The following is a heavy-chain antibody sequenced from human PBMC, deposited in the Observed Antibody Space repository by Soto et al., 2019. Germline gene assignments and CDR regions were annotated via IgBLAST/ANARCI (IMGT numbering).Heavy chain of an antibody. Sequence: GGSLRLSCAASGFTFSSYWTSWVRQAPGKGLEWVATIKQDESEKYYVDSVKGRFTVSRDNAKSSLYLQMNSLRAEDTAVYYCARGDYFDRRFDYWGQGALVTVSS. CDR1: GFTFSSYW. CDR2: IKQDESEK. V-gene: IGHV3-7*03. D-gene: IGHD3-22*01. CDR3: ARGDYFDRRFDY. J-gene: IGHJ4*02.